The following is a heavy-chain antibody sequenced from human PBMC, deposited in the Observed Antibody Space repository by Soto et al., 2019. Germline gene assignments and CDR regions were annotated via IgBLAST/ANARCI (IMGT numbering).Heavy chain of an antibody. Sequence: ASVKVSCKASGYTFAGYYMHWVRQAPGQGLEWMGWINPNSGGTNYAQKFQGRVTMTRDTSISTAYMELSRLRSDDTAVYYCARDLCGGDCSNYYYYGMDVWGQGTTVTVSS. J-gene: IGHJ6*02. CDR2: INPNSGGT. CDR3: ARDLCGGDCSNYYYYGMDV. V-gene: IGHV1-2*02. CDR1: GYTFAGYY. D-gene: IGHD2-21*02.